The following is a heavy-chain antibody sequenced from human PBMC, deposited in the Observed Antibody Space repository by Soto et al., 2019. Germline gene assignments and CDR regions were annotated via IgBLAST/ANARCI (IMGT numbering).Heavy chain of an antibody. V-gene: IGHV3-21*01. D-gene: IGHD3-22*01. Sequence: GGSLRLSCAASGFTFIGFSMNWVRQAPGKGLEWVSSVTSSPSSMFYADSVKGRFTISRDDAKDSLFLQMNSLRADDTAVYYCAREADFASSGYVLDYWGLGTLVTVSS. J-gene: IGHJ4*02. CDR3: AREADFASSGYVLDY. CDR1: GFTFIGFS. CDR2: VTSSPSSM.